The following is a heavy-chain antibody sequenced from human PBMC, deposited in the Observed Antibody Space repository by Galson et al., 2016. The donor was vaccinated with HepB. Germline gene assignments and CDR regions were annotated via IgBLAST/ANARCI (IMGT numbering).Heavy chain of an antibody. CDR1: GYSFTSYW. J-gene: IGHJ4*02. V-gene: IGHV5-51*01. D-gene: IGHD2-8*01. Sequence: QSGAEVKKSGESLKISCKGSGYSFTSYWIGWVRQMPGKGLEWMGIIYPGDSDTRYSPSLQGQVTMSVDKSISTAYLQWSSLKASDTAMYYCARSGLGYCTDVRCFIGYGGQGTLVTVTS. CDR3: ARSGLGYCTDVRCFIGY. CDR2: IYPGDSDT.